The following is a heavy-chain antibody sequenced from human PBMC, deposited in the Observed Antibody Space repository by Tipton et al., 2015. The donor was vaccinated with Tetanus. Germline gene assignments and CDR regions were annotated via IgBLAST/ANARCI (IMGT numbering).Heavy chain of an antibody. D-gene: IGHD2-8*01. V-gene: IGHV5-51*01. CDR1: GYIFTNYW. J-gene: IGHJ4*02. CDR3: ARAHCTDGVCNFDF. Sequence: MQLVQSGGEVKKPGESLKISCKGSGYIFTNYWIGWVRQKPGKGLEWMGIIYPGDSDTRYSPSFQGQVTITVDKSINTAYLQWSGLKASDTSVFYCARAHCTDGVCNFDFWGQGALVTVAS. CDR2: IYPGDSDT.